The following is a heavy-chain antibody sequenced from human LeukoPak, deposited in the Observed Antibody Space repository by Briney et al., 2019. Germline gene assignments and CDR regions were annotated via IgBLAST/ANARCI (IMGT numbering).Heavy chain of an antibody. J-gene: IGHJ4*02. Sequence: ASVKVSCKASGYTFSSYDINWVRQATGQGLEWMGWINPNSGGTNYAQKFQGRVTMTRDTSISTAYMELSRLRSDDTAVYYCASPGQQLGPLPFDYWGQGTLVTVSS. CDR3: ASPGQQLGPLPFDY. CDR1: GYTFSSYD. D-gene: IGHD6-13*01. CDR2: INPNSGGT. V-gene: IGHV1-2*02.